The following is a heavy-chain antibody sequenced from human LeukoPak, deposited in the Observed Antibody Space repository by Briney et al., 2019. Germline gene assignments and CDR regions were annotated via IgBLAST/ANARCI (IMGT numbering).Heavy chain of an antibody. D-gene: IGHD3-3*01. CDR3: ARANYYDFWSGYYTEYYYYYYMDV. V-gene: IGHV3-11*04. CDR1: GFSVSDNS. CDR2: ISSSGSTI. Sequence: GGSLRLSCTVSGFSVSDNSMSWVRQAPGKGLEWVSYISSSGSTIYYADSVKGRFTISRDNAKNTLYLQMNSLRAEDTAVYYCARANYYDFWSGYYTEYYYYYYMDVWGKGTTVTVSS. J-gene: IGHJ6*03.